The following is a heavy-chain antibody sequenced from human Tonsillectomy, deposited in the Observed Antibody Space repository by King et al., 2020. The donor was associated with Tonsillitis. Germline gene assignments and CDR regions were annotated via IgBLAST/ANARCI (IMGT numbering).Heavy chain of an antibody. CDR3: AKDRTPSQRYSYGFDY. V-gene: IGHV3-43D*03. CDR1: GFTFDDYA. D-gene: IGHD5-18*01. J-gene: IGHJ4*02. Sequence: VQLVESGGVVVQPGGSLRLSCAASGFTFDDYAMHWVRQAPGEGLEWVSLICWGGGSTYYADSVKGRFTISRDNSKNSLYLQMNSLRAEDTALYYCAKDRTPSQRYSYGFDYWGQGTLVTVSS. CDR2: ICWGGGST.